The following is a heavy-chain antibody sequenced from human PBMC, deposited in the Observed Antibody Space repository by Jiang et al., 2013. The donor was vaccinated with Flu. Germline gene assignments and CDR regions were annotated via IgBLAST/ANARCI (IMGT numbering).Heavy chain of an antibody. Sequence: GSGLVKPSQTLSLSCNVSGDSIISTGYYWSWIRQYPGKGLEWIGHIYYSGSPYYDPSLKSRLTISVHTSKNEFSLKLNSVTAADTAVYYCARWGDETAAFDIWGQGTTVTV. CDR3: ARWGDETAAFDI. CDR1: GDSIISTGYY. CDR2: IYYSGSP. D-gene: IGHD3-16*01. V-gene: IGHV4-31*03. J-gene: IGHJ3*02.